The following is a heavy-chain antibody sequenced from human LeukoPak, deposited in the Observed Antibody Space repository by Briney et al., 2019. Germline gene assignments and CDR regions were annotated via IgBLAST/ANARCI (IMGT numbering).Heavy chain of an antibody. CDR2: IHHLGNT. V-gene: IGHV4-4*02. D-gene: IGHD2-21*01. CDR3: ARQQLIEGTFDY. Sequence: SETLSLTCSVSGVSLIGNNWWTWVRQSPGKALEWIGEIHHLGNTNYNPSLKSRVSMSLDKSKNELSLRLISVIAADTAVYYCARQQLIEGTFDYWGQGTLVTVPS. CDR1: GVSLIGNNW. J-gene: IGHJ4*02.